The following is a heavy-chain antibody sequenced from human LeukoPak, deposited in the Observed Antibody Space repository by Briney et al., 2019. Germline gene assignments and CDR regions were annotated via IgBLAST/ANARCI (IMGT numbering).Heavy chain of an antibody. D-gene: IGHD3-10*01. Sequence: PGRSLRLSCAASGFTFSNFAMTWVRQAPGKGLEWVSTISGSGDSTFYADSVKGRFTISRDNAKNTLYLQMNSLRAEDTAVYYCARDPVRGLIAYWGQGTLVTVSS. CDR2: ISGSGDST. CDR1: GFTFSNFA. V-gene: IGHV3-23*01. J-gene: IGHJ4*02. CDR3: ARDPVRGLIAY.